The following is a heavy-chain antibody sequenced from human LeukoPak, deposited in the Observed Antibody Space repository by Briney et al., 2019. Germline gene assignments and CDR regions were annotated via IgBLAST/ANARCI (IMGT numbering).Heavy chain of an antibody. Sequence: PSETLSLTCAVYGGSFSGYYWSWIRQPPGKGLEWIGEINHSGSTNYNPSLKSRVTISVDTSKNQFSLKLSSVTAADTAVYYCARIHGGSRRTYYYYYMDVWGKGTTVTISS. CDR3: ARIHGGSRRTYYYYYMDV. J-gene: IGHJ6*03. V-gene: IGHV4-34*01. CDR1: GGSFSGYY. D-gene: IGHD2-15*01. CDR2: INHSGST.